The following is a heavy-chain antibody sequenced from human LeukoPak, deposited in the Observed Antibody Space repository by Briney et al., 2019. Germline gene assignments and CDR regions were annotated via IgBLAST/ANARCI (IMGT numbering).Heavy chain of an antibody. CDR3: ARDSYAGSYYGYYYYYGMDA. J-gene: IGHJ6*02. D-gene: IGHD3-10*01. V-gene: IGHV3-21*01. CDR2: ISGDSKYI. CDR1: GFTFSRYT. Sequence: GGSLRLSCAGSGFTFSRYTFNWVRQAPGRGLEWVSAISGDSKYIYYTDSVKGRFTISRDNAKNSLYLQMNSLRAEDTAVYYCARDSYAGSYYGYYYYYGMDAWGQGTTVTVSS.